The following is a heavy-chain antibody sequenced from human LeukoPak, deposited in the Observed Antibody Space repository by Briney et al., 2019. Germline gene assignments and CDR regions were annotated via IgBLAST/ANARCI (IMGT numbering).Heavy chain of an antibody. CDR3: TRMTAGHDY. CDR2: INHSGYT. V-gene: IGHV4-34*01. CDR1: GVSFDDYY. D-gene: IGHD2-21*02. Sequence: SETLSLTCAVSGVSFDDYYWAWVLQTPGKGLEWIGEINHSGYTNDSPSLKSRVPLSIDTSRKQFSLNLRSVTVADAGIYYCTRMTAGHDYWGQGTLVTVSS. J-gene: IGHJ4*02.